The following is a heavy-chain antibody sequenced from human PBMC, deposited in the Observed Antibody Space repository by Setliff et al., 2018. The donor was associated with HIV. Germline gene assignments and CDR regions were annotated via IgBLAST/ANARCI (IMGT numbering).Heavy chain of an antibody. CDR3: AREQREVITYYFDY. Sequence: SETLSLTCTVTDDSISRSRYYWAWIRQSPGKGLEWIGSIYYSGSTYYNPSLKSRVTISVVTSKKQFSLKLRSVTAADTAVYYCAREQREVITYYFDYWAQGSLVTVSS. D-gene: IGHD2-21*01. CDR1: DDSISRSRYY. J-gene: IGHJ4*02. V-gene: IGHV4-39*07. CDR2: IYYSGST.